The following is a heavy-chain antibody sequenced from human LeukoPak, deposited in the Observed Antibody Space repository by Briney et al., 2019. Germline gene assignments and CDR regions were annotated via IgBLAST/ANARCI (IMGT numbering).Heavy chain of an antibody. V-gene: IGHV4-34*01. CDR3: ARGYYYVPFDY. CDR1: GGSISSYY. CDR2: INHSGST. D-gene: IGHD3-10*02. Sequence: SETLSLTCTVSGGSISSYYWSWIRQPPGKGLEWIGEINHSGSTNYNPSLKSRVTISVDTSKNQFSLKLSSVTAADTAVYYCARGYYYVPFDYWGQGTLVTVSS. J-gene: IGHJ4*02.